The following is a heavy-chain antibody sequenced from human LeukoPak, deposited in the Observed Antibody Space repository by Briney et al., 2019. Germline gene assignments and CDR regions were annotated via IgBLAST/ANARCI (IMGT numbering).Heavy chain of an antibody. CDR2: IKHDGSEK. J-gene: IGHJ6*04. Sequence: GSLRLSCAASGLTFSYYWMYWVRQAPGKGLEWVANIKHDGSEKYYVDSVKGRFTISRDNAKNSLYLQMNSLRVEDTAVYYCATDRGLRWGKGTTVTVSS. V-gene: IGHV3-7*03. CDR1: GLTFSYYW. CDR3: ATDRGLR.